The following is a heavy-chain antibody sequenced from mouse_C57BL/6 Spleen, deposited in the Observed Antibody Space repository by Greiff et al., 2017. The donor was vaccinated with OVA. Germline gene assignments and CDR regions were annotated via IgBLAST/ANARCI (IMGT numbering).Heavy chain of an antibody. J-gene: IGHJ2*01. CDR2: IYPGSGST. CDR3: ARGDGYYAYFDY. CDR1: GYTFTSYW. V-gene: IGHV1-55*01. D-gene: IGHD2-3*01. Sequence: VQLQQPGAELVKPGASVKMSCKASGYTFTSYWITWVKQRPGQGLEWIRDIYPGSGSTNYNEKFKSKATLTVDTSSSTAYMQLSSLTSEDSAVYYCARGDGYYAYFDYWGQGTTLTVSS.